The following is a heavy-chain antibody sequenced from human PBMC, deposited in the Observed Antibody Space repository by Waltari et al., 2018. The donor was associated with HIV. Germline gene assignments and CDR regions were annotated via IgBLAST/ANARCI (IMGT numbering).Heavy chain of an antibody. V-gene: IGHV4-61*02. CDR2: IYTSGST. D-gene: IGHD3-22*01. CDR3: ARVAMIVVVGGMDV. CDR1: GGSISSGSYY. J-gene: IGHJ6*02. Sequence: QVQLQESGPGLVKPSQTLSLTCTVSGGSISSGSYYWSWIRQPAGKGLEWIGRIYTSGSTNYNPSLKSRVTRSVDTSKNQFSLKLSSVTAADTAVYYCARVAMIVVVGGMDVWGQGTTVTVSS.